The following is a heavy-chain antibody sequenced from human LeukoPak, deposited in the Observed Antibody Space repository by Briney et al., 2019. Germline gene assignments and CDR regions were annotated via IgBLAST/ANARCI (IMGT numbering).Heavy chain of an antibody. CDR1: GFTFSSYS. CDR2: ISSSSSYI. CDR3: ARDGIVVVVAATRREYYYGMDV. Sequence: GGSLRLSCAASGFTFSSYSMNWVRQAPGKGLEWVSSISSSSSYIYYADSVKGRFTISRDNAKNSLYLQMNGPRAEDTAVYYCARDGIVVVVAATRREYYYGMDVWGQGTTVTVSS. V-gene: IGHV3-21*01. J-gene: IGHJ6*02. D-gene: IGHD2-15*01.